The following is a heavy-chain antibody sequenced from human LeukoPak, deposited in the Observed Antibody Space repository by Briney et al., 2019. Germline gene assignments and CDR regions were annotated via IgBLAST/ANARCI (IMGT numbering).Heavy chain of an antibody. CDR1: GGSFSGYY. CDR3: ARERLQRTYYDFWSGYYTGIDPVFPIFDY. J-gene: IGHJ4*02. V-gene: IGHV4-34*01. CDR2: INHSGST. D-gene: IGHD3-3*01. Sequence: SETLSLTCAVYGGSFSGYYWSWIRQPPGKGLEWIGEINHSGSTNYNPSLKSRVTISVDTSKNQFSLKLSSVTAADTAVYYCARERLQRTYYDFWSGYYTGIDPVFPIFDYWGQGTLVTVSS.